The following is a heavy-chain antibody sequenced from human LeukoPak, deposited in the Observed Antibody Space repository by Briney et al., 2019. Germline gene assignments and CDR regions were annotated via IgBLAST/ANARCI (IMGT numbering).Heavy chain of an antibody. V-gene: IGHV3-30*01. J-gene: IGHJ4*02. CDR3: ARDRARALDY. D-gene: IGHD1-26*01. CDR2: ISYDVNEK. Sequence: GSLRLSCEASGFTFSNYAIQWVRQAPGQGLEWVVVISYDVNEKHYADSVKGRFTISRDNSKNTLFLQMNSLRDEDTAVYYCARDRARALDYWGQGTLVTASS. CDR1: GFTFSNYA.